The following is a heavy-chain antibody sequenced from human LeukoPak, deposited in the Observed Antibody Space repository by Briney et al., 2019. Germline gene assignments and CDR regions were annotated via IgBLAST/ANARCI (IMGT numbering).Heavy chain of an antibody. CDR2: ISGSGGST. Sequence: GGSLRLSCAASGFTFSSYAMSWVRQAPGKGLEWVSAISGSGGSTYYADSVKGRFTISRDSSKNTLYLQMNSLRAEDTAVYYCAKVGCSGGSCYPHDAFDIWGQGTMVTVSS. V-gene: IGHV3-23*01. J-gene: IGHJ3*02. CDR3: AKVGCSGGSCYPHDAFDI. D-gene: IGHD2-15*01. CDR1: GFTFSSYA.